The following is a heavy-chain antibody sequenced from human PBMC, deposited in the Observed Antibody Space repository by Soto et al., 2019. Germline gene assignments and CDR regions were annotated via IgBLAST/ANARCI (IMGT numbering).Heavy chain of an antibody. CDR3: ARDLTHGDYGDWGFDY. D-gene: IGHD4-17*01. V-gene: IGHV3-21*01. J-gene: IGHJ4*02. CDR2: ISSSSSYI. CDR1: GFTFSSYS. Sequence: EVQLVESGGGLVKPGGSLRLSCAASGFTFSSYSMNWVRQAPGKGLEWVSSISSSSSYIYYADSVKGRFTISRDNAKNSLYLQMNSLRAEDTAAYYCARDLTHGDYGDWGFDYWGQGTLVTVSS.